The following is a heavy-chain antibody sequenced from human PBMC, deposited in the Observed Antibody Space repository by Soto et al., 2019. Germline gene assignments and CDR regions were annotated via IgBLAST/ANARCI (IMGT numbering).Heavy chain of an antibody. V-gene: IGHV3-23*01. J-gene: IGHJ5*02. CDR2: ISASGGDT. CDR1: GFTFSTYA. D-gene: IGHD7-27*01. Sequence: EAQMLDSGGGSVQPGGSLRLSCAASGFTFSTYAVAWVRQSPGKGLEWVSSISASGGDTWYADSVKGRFTISRDNSKNTLYLQMNSLRAEDTAVYYCARRLTARASWGQGTLVTVSS. CDR3: ARRLTARAS.